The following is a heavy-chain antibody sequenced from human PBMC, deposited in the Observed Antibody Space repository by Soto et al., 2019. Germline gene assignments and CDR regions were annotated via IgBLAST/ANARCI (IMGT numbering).Heavy chain of an antibody. CDR3: AGNLLYCTNGVCYTGEDNWFDP. D-gene: IGHD2-8*01. Sequence: GESLKISCKGSGYSFTSYWIGWVRQMPGKGLEWMGIIYPGDSDTRYSPSFQGQVTISADKSISTAYLQWSSLKASDTAMYYCAGNLLYCTNGVCYTGEDNWFDPWGQGTLVTVSS. CDR1: GYSFTSYW. V-gene: IGHV5-51*01. CDR2: IYPGDSDT. J-gene: IGHJ5*02.